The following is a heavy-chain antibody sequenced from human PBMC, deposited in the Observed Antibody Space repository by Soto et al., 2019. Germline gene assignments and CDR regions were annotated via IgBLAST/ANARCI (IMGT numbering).Heavy chain of an antibody. D-gene: IGHD3-16*02. CDR3: ARVPTAGRYLVFCFVY. CDR1: GYAFTNYG. V-gene: IGHV1-18*01. Sequence: QVQLVQSGPEVTKPGASVKVSCKASGYAFTNYGITWVRQAPGQGLEWVGWINAFNGNTNYAQKLQDRVTINTDTSTSTDYMELKGLRSDDTAVYYCARVPTAGRYLVFCFVYWGQGSLVTVSS. CDR2: INAFNGNT. J-gene: IGHJ4*02.